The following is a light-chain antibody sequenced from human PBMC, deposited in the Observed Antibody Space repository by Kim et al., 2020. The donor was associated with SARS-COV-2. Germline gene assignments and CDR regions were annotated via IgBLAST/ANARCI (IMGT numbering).Light chain of an antibody. J-gene: IGLJ2*01. CDR3: ASWDDSLNGVL. CDR1: SSNIRSSA. CDR2: GKN. Sequence: GQRVTVTCSGGSSNIRSSAESWYHQLPGTAPKLLIYGKNQRPSGVPDRFSGSKSGTSASLAISGLQSEDEADYYCASWDDSLNGVLFGGGTQLTVL. V-gene: IGLV1-44*01.